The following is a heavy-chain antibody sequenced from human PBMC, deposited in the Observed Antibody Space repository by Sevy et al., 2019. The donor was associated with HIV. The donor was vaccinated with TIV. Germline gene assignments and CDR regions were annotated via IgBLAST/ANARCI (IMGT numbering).Heavy chain of an antibody. CDR2: ISSSSSYI. CDR3: ARDLTTVVTPYYGMDV. V-gene: IGHV3-21*01. J-gene: IGHJ6*02. D-gene: IGHD4-17*01. Sequence: GGSLRLSCAASGFTFSSYSMNWVRQAPGKGLEWVSSISSSSSYIYYADSVKGRFTISRDNAKSSLYLQMNSLRAEDTAVYYCARDLTTVVTPYYGMDVWGQGTTVTVSS. CDR1: GFTFSSYS.